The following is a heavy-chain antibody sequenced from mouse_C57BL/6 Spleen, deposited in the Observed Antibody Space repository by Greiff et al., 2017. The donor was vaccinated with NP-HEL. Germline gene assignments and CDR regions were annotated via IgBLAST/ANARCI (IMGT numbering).Heavy chain of an antibody. Sequence: DVKLVESGGDLVKPGGSLKLSCAASGFTFSSYGMSWVRQTPDKRLEWVATISSGGSYTYYPDSVKGRFTISRDNAKNTLYLQMSSLKSEDTAMYYCARLYSNPYYAMDYWGQGTSVTVSS. J-gene: IGHJ4*01. D-gene: IGHD2-5*01. CDR3: ARLYSNPYYAMDY. CDR1: GFTFSSYG. CDR2: ISSGGSYT. V-gene: IGHV5-6*02.